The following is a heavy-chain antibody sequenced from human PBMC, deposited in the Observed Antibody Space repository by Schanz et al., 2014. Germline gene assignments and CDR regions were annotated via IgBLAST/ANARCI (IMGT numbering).Heavy chain of an antibody. Sequence: QVQLVQSGGEVKKPGASVKVSCKASGYTFTTFGISWVRQAPGQGLEWMGWINAHNGNTNYAQNLKGRVTMTTDTSTTTAHMELRGLRSDDTAVYYCARDNLVSSSWYNYYGMDVWGQGTTVTVSS. CDR3: ARDNLVSSSWYNYYGMDV. J-gene: IGHJ6*02. CDR2: INAHNGNT. CDR1: GYTFTTFG. V-gene: IGHV1-18*01. D-gene: IGHD6-13*01.